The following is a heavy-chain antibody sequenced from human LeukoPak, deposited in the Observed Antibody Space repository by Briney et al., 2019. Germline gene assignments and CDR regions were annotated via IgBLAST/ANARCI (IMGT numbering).Heavy chain of an antibody. CDR1: GGSISSSSYY. Sequence: SETLSLTCTVSGGSISSSSYYWGWIRQPPGRGLEWIGSIYYSGSTYYNPSLKSRVTISVDTSKNQFSLKLRSVTAADTAVYSCARNRYYYGSGNYGVPNWFDPWGQGTLVTVSS. V-gene: IGHV4-39*01. J-gene: IGHJ5*02. CDR3: ARNRYYYGSGNYGVPNWFDP. D-gene: IGHD3-10*01. CDR2: IYYSGST.